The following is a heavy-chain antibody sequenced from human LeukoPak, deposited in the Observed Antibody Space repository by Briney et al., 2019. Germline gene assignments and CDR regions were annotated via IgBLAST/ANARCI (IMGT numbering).Heavy chain of an antibody. Sequence: AGGPLRLSCAASGFTFSSYAVHWVRQAPGKGLEWVAVISYDGSNKYYADSVKGRFTISRDNSKSTLYIQMNSLRAADTALYYCAKPAKTDYADYWGQGTLVTVSS. CDR2: ISYDGSNK. CDR1: GFTFSSYA. CDR3: AKPAKTDYADY. J-gene: IGHJ4*02. V-gene: IGHV3-30*14. D-gene: IGHD1-14*01.